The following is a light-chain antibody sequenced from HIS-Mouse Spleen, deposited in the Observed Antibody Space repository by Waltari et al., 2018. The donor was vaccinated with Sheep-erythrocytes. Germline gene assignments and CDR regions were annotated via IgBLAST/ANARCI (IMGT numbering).Light chain of an antibody. J-gene: IGLJ1*01. V-gene: IGLV2-11*01. CDR3: CSYAGSYNHV. CDR1: SSDVGGYNY. CDR2: DFS. Sequence: QSALTQPRSVSGSPGQSVTISCTGTSSDVGGYNYVSWYQQHPGKAPKRMIYDFSKRPSGVPDRFSGSKSGNTASLTISGLQAEDEADYYCCSYAGSYNHVFATGTKVTVL.